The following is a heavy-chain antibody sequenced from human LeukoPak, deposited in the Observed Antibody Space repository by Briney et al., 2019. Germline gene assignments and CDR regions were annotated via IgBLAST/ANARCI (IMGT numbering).Heavy chain of an antibody. Sequence: SETLSLTCTVSGGSISSGGYYWRWIRQHPGKGLEWIGYIYYSGSTYYNPSLKSRVTISVDTSKNQFSLKLSSVTAADTAVYYCASDYYGSGSYWYWGQGTLVTVSS. D-gene: IGHD3-10*01. V-gene: IGHV4-31*03. CDR2: IYYSGST. J-gene: IGHJ4*02. CDR1: GGSISSGGYY. CDR3: ASDYYGSGSYWY.